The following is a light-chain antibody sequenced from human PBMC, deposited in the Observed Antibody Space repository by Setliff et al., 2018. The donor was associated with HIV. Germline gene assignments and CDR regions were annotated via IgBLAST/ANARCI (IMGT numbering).Light chain of an antibody. CDR1: QTVLYNSNNKNY. Sequence: DIVMTQSPDSLAVSLGERATINCKSSQTVLYNSNNKNYLAWYQQKPGQPPKLLIYWASTRESGVPDRFGGSGSGTDFTLTITNLQAEDVAVYYCQQYYSTPLTFGGGTKVDIK. V-gene: IGKV4-1*01. CDR2: WAS. J-gene: IGKJ4*01. CDR3: QQYYSTPLT.